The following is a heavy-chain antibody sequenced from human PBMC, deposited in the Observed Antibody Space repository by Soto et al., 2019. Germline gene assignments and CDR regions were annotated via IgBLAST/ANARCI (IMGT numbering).Heavy chain of an antibody. J-gene: IGHJ4*02. V-gene: IGHV3-21*01. CDR2: ISSSSSYI. Sequence: PGGSLRLSCAASGFTFSSYSMNWVRQAPGKGLEWVSSISSSSSYIYYADSVKGRFTISRDNAKNSLYLQMNSLRAEDTAVYYCARVRYYDSSGYPEPFDYWDQETLVTVSS. CDR3: ARVRYYDSSGYPEPFDY. D-gene: IGHD3-22*01. CDR1: GFTFSSYS.